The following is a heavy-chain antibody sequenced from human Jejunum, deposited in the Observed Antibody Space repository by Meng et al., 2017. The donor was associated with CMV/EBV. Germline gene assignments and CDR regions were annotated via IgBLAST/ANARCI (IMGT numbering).Heavy chain of an antibody. CDR1: GININYYG. D-gene: IGHD3-22*01. V-gene: IGHV3-30*02. Sequence: VRRGGSGGGGGQPGGSLRLSCATSGININYYGMHWVRQVPGKGLEWVAFIRHDGSDTYYADFVKGRFAISRDSFKDTLFLQMNSLGAEDTAMYYCAKFPIYDSSDHYDYWGQGTLVTVSS. J-gene: IGHJ4*02. CDR2: IRHDGSDT. CDR3: AKFPIYDSSDHYDY.